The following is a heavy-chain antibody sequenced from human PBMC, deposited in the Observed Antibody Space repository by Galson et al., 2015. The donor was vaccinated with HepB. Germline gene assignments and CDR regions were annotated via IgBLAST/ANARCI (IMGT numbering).Heavy chain of an antibody. CDR2: IGSDFNR. Sequence: LRLSCAAFGFTFSDNAMGWVRQAPGKGLEWVSGIGSDFNRLDAESVKGRFTISRDNSKNTLFLQMNSLRAEDTAVYYCAKVLLWFGEPWGAFDIWGLGTMVTVSS. CDR1: GFTFSDNA. J-gene: IGHJ3*02. CDR3: AKVLLWFGEPWGAFDI. V-gene: IGHV3-23*01. D-gene: IGHD3-10*01.